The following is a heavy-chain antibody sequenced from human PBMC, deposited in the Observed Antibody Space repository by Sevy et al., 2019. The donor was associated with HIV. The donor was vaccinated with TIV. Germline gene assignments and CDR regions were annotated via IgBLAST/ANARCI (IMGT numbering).Heavy chain of an antibody. V-gene: IGHV4-61*01. CDR2: IYYSGST. CDR1: GGSVSSGSYY. D-gene: IGHD3-16*01. J-gene: IGHJ1*01. CDR3: ARGHDHAEYLQH. Sequence: SETLSLTCTVSGGSVSSGSYYWSWIRQPPGKGLEWIGYIYYSGSTNYNPSLKSRVTISVDTSKNQFSLKLSSVTAADTAVYYCARGHDHAEYLQHWGQGTLVTVSS.